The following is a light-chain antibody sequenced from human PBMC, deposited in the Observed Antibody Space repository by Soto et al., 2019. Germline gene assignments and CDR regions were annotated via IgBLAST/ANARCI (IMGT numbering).Light chain of an antibody. CDR2: EVN. V-gene: IGLV2-23*02. Sequence: QSVLTQPASVSGSPGQSITIACTGTNGDVGSYDLVSWYQQYPGKAPKLIIYEVNKRPSGVSNRFSGSKSGNTASLTISGLQTEDEADYDCCSYAGDNTLIFGGGTKLTVL. CDR3: CSYAGDNTLI. CDR1: NGDVGSYDL. J-gene: IGLJ2*01.